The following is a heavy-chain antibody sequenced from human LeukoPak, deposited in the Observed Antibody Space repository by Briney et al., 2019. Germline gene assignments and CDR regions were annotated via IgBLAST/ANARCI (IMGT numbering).Heavy chain of an antibody. J-gene: IGHJ3*02. CDR2: ISSSSSYI. CDR3: ARDRRSGPAFDI. V-gene: IGHV3-21*01. Sequence: PGGSLRLSCAASGFTFSSYSMSWVRQAPGKGLEWVSSISSSSSYIYYADSVKGRFTISRDNAKNSLYLQMNSLRAEDTAVYYCARDRRSGPAFDIWGQGTMVTVSS. CDR1: GFTFSSYS. D-gene: IGHD6-19*01.